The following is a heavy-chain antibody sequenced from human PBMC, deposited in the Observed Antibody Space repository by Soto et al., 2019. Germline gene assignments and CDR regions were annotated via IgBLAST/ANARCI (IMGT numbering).Heavy chain of an antibody. CDR2: ISSSSSTI. J-gene: IGHJ6*02. Sequence: GGSLRLACTASGFTFSSYEMDWVRQAPGKGLEWVSYISSSSSTIYYADSVKGRFTISRDNAKNSLYLQMNSLRAEDTAVYYWARDRSSVGSTMWGVMDXWGQGTTVTVS. CDR1: GFTFSSYE. D-gene: IGHD2-2*01. V-gene: IGHV3-48*03. CDR3: ARDRSSVGSTMWGVMDX.